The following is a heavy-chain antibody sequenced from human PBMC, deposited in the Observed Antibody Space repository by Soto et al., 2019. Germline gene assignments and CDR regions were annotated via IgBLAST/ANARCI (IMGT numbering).Heavy chain of an antibody. D-gene: IGHD3-3*01. Sequence: QVQLVESGGGVVQPGRSLRLSCAASGFTFSSYAMHWVRQAPGKGLEWVAVISYDGSNKYYADSVKGRFTISRDNSKNTLYLQMNSLGAEDTAMYYCARGDFWSGLDYWGQGTLVTVSS. V-gene: IGHV3-30-3*01. CDR3: ARGDFWSGLDY. CDR2: ISYDGSNK. J-gene: IGHJ4*02. CDR1: GFTFSSYA.